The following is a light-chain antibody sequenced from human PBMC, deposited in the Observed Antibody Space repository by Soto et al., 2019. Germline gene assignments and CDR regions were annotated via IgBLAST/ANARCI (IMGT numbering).Light chain of an antibody. CDR2: GAS. V-gene: IGKV3-15*01. J-gene: IGKJ4*01. CDR3: QQYHTSPIT. CDR1: QGVSRK. Sequence: DIVMTQSPATLSVAPGERVTFSCKASQGVSRKLAWYQHKPAQAPRLLISGASTGATGIPARFSGSGSGTDFTLTISSLQSEDFAIYYCQQYHTSPITFGGGTKVEIK.